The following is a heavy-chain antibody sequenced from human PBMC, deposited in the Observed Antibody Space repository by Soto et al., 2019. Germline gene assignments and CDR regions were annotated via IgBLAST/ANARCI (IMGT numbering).Heavy chain of an antibody. CDR2: IYHSGST. Sequence: PSETLSLTCAVSGGSISSSNWWSWVRQPPGKGLEWIGEIYHSGSTNYNPSLKSRVTISVDKSKNQFSLKLSSVTAADTAVYYCAGWYYYDSSGYFPGYWGQGTLVTVSS. D-gene: IGHD3-22*01. J-gene: IGHJ4*02. CDR3: AGWYYYDSSGYFPGY. CDR1: GGSISSSNW. V-gene: IGHV4-4*02.